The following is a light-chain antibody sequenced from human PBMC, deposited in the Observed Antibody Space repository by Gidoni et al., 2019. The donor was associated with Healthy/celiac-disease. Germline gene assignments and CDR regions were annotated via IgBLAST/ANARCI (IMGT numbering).Light chain of an antibody. CDR3: QQRSNWPPYT. CDR2: DAS. CDR1: QSVSSY. J-gene: IGKJ2*01. Sequence: PGERATLSCRASQSVSSYLAWYQQKPGQAPRLLIYDASNRATGIPARFSGSGSGTDFTLTISSLEPEDFAVYYCQQRSNWPPYTFGQGTKLEIK. V-gene: IGKV3-11*01.